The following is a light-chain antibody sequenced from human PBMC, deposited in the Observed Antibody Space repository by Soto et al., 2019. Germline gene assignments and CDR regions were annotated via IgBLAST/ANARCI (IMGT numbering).Light chain of an antibody. CDR1: QAIGNY. Sequence: DIQVTQFPSSLSASVGDRITITCRASQAIGNYLAWYQQKPGKVPKLLIYAASTLQSGVPSRFSGSRSGTDFTLTVSSLQPEDVATYYCQQYGTFGQGTKVEIK. J-gene: IGKJ1*01. CDR3: QQYGT. CDR2: AAS. V-gene: IGKV1-27*01.